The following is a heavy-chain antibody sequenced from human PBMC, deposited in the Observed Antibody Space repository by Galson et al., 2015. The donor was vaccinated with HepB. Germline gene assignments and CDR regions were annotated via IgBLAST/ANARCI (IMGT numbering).Heavy chain of an antibody. J-gene: IGHJ3*02. Sequence: SLRLSCAASGFTFSNHSMNWVRQAPGKGLEWVSSISSRSSYISDADSVRGRFTISRDNAKNSLYLQMNSLRAEDTAVYYCARTLESYGFGGAFDMWGQGTMVTVSS. CDR2: ISSRSSYI. CDR1: GFTFSNHS. D-gene: IGHD3-16*02. CDR3: ARTLESYGFGGAFDM. V-gene: IGHV3-21*01.